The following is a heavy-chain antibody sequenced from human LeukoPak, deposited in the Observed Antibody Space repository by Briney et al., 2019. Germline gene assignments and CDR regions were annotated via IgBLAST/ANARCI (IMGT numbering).Heavy chain of an antibody. J-gene: IGHJ3*02. CDR2: VWFDGRNK. V-gene: IGHV3-33*01. CDR3: ARDADYSESSGLAALDI. Sequence: PGKSLRLSCAASGFSIRTYGMHWVRQAPGKGLEWLAAVWFDGRNKFYEESVKGRINISRDNSKSTLYLQMNSLRAEDTAVYYCARDADYSESSGLAALDIWGQGTMVTVSS. CDR1: GFSIRTYG. D-gene: IGHD3-22*01.